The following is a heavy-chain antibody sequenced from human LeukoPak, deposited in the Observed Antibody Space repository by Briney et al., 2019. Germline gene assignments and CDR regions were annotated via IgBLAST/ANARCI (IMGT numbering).Heavy chain of an antibody. J-gene: IGHJ4*02. Sequence: GGSLRLSCAASGFTFSSYSMNWVRQAPGKGLEWVSAISGSGGSTYYADSVKGRFTISRDNAKNTLYLQMNSLRAEDTAVYYCARARNLDYWGQGTLVTVSS. CDR1: GFTFSSYS. V-gene: IGHV3-21*01. CDR3: ARARNLDY. CDR2: ISGSGGST.